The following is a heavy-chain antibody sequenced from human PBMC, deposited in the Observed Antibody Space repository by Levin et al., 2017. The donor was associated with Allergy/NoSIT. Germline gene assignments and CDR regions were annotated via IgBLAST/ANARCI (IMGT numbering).Heavy chain of an antibody. CDR1: GFTFSSYA. J-gene: IGHJ4*02. CDR2: ISYDGSNK. V-gene: IGHV3-30-3*01. CDR3: ASAEDWELLGGLDY. D-gene: IGHD1-26*01. Sequence: GESLKISCAASGFTFSSYAMHWVRQAPGKGLEWVAVISYDGSNKYYADSVKGRFTISRDNSKNTLYLQMNSLRAEDTAVYYCASAEDWELLGGLDYWGQGTLVTVSS.